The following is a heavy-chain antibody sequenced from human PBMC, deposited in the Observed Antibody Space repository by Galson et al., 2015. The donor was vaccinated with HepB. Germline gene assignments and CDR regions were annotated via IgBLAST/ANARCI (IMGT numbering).Heavy chain of an antibody. CDR1: GFSFSSYA. CDR2: ISGSGGST. V-gene: IGHV3-23*01. J-gene: IGHJ4*02. CDR3: AKTDDYDILTGFSDY. Sequence: SLRLSCAASGFSFSSYAMTWVRQALGKGLEWVSAISGSGGSTYYADSVKGRFTISRDNSKNTLYLQMNSLRAEDTAVYYCAKTDDYDILTGFSDYWGQGTLVTVSS. D-gene: IGHD3-9*01.